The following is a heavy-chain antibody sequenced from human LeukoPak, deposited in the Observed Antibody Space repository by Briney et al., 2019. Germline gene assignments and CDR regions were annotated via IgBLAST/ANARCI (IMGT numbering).Heavy chain of an antibody. CDR1: GYSISSGYY. V-gene: IGHV4-38-2*02. CDR2: IYHSGST. Sequence: SETLSLTCTVSGYSISSGYYWGWIRQPPGKGLEWIGSIYHSGSTYYNPSLKSRVTISVDTSKNQFSLKLSSVTAADTAVYYCASHRSTVTDFDYWGQGTLVTVSS. CDR3: ASHRSTVTDFDY. D-gene: IGHD4-17*01. J-gene: IGHJ4*02.